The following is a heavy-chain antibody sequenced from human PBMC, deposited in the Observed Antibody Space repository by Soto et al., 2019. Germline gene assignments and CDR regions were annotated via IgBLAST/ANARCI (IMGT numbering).Heavy chain of an antibody. J-gene: IGHJ4*02. CDR3: ARYGYRIDGYFAY. Sequence: ASVKVSCKASGYSFTSYYMHWGRQAPGQGLEWMGIINPSGGSTGYAQKFQGRVTMTRDTSTSTVYMELSSLRSEDTAVYYCARYGYRIDGYFAYWGLGTLVTVSS. CDR1: GYSFTSYY. CDR2: INPSGGST. D-gene: IGHD6-13*01. V-gene: IGHV1-46*01.